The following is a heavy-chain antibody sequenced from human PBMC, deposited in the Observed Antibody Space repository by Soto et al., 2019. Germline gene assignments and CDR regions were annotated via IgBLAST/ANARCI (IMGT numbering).Heavy chain of an antibody. Sequence: KSSETLSLTCTISGGSIDSGGYYWSWIRQHPTEGLEWIGYIHNNGATYYNPSLTGRVSISADRYKTQFSLSVYSVNAADTGVYYCAREGAGSYWFDPWGPGVLVTVSS. CDR3: AREGAGSYWFDP. CDR2: IHNNGAT. D-gene: IGHD3-10*01. J-gene: IGHJ5*02. CDR1: GGSIDSGGYY. V-gene: IGHV4-31*03.